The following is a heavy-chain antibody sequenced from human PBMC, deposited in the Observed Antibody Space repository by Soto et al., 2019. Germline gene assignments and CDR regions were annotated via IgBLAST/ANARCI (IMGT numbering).Heavy chain of an antibody. Sequence: QVHLVQSGAEVKKPGSSVKVSCKASGGTFTTYAITWVRQAPGQGLEWMGGIIPIYNAPNYAQKFQGRVTITADESTDTAYMDLSSLTSEDTAVYFCARDTHTYCSADCRDGFDIWGQGTMVTVSS. CDR2: IIPIYNAP. V-gene: IGHV1-69*01. J-gene: IGHJ3*02. CDR3: ARDTHTYCSADCRDGFDI. D-gene: IGHD2-21*02. CDR1: GGTFTTYA.